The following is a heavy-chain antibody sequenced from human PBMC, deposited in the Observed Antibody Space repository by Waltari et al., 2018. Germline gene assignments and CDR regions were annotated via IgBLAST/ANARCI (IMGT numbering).Heavy chain of an antibody. V-gene: IGHV1-69*13. CDR2: IIPIFGTA. J-gene: IGHJ6*02. CDR3: ARPGLLLSAYYYYGMDV. Sequence: QVQLVQSGAEVKKPGSSVKVSCKASGGTFSSYAISWVRQAPGQGLEWMGGIIPIFGTANYAQKFQGRVTITADESTSTAYMELSSLRSEDTAVYCCARPGLLLSAYYYYGMDVWGQGTTVTVSS. CDR1: GGTFSSYA. D-gene: IGHD3-10*01.